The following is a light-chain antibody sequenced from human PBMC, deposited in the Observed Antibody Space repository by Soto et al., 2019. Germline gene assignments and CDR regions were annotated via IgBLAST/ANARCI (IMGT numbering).Light chain of an antibody. CDR2: EVT. J-gene: IGLJ1*01. CDR3: NSHTSSGIRV. Sequence: QSALTQPASVSGSPGQSITISCTGTSSDFGGFNHVSWYQHHPCKAPKLIIYEVTYRPSGVSNRFSGSKSGYTASLTISGLQAEDEADYYFNSHTSSGIRVFGTGTKLNVL. CDR1: SSDFGGFNH. V-gene: IGLV2-14*01.